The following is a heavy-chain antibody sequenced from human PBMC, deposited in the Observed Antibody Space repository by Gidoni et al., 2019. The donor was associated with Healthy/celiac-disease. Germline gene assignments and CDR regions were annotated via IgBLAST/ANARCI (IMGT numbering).Heavy chain of an antibody. CDR3: ARPGSLYYDFWSGYYFDY. CDR2: ISYDGINK. V-gene: IGHV3-30*03. D-gene: IGHD3-3*01. CDR1: GFTSSSYG. Sequence: QVQLVESGGGVVKPGRSLRRACSASGFTSSSYGMHWVRQAPGKGLEWVAVISYDGINKYYADSVKGRFPISRDNSKNTLYLQMNILRAEDTAVYYCARPGSLYYDFWSGYYFDYWGQGTLVTVSA. J-gene: IGHJ4*02.